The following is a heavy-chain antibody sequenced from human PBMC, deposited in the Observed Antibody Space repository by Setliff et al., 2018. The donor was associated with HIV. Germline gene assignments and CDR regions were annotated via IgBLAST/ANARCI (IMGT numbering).Heavy chain of an antibody. CDR3: ARGSWKDGAQGYFFDH. CDR1: GGSATSYY. J-gene: IGHJ4*02. D-gene: IGHD1-1*01. Sequence: PSETLSLTCTVSGGSATSYYWSWIRQSPEKGLEWIGYIYHTGITNYNPSLKSRLGTSIDTSKNQFSLSLRSVTAADTAVYYCARGSWKDGAQGYFFDHWGQGTLVTVSS. CDR2: IYHTGIT. V-gene: IGHV4-59*02.